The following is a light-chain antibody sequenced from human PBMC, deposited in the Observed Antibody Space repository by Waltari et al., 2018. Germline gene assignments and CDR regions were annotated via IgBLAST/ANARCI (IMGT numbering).Light chain of an antibody. J-gene: IGLJ2*01. CDR2: GNN. CDR3: HSRDASGVGGS. V-gene: IGLV3-19*01. CDR1: SLRSYY. Sequence: SSELTQDPTVSVAMGQTVRITCQGDSLRSYYASWYQQRPGQAPILVFSGNNNRPAGVPDRFSGSSSDNTAVLTITGARAEDEASYSCHSRDASGVGGSFGGGTKLTVL.